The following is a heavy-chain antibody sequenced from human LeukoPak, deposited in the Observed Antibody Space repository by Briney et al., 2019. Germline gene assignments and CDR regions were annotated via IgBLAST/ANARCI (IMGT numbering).Heavy chain of an antibody. J-gene: IGHJ6*02. Sequence: ASVKVSCKASGYTFTSYDINWVRQATGQGLEWMGWMNPNSGNTGYAQKFQGRVTMTRNTSISTAYMELSSLRSEDTAVYYCARGFWSGYYIHYYYYGMEVWGQGTTVTVSS. D-gene: IGHD3-3*01. CDR1: GYTFTSYD. CDR2: MNPNSGNT. CDR3: ARGFWSGYYIHYYYYGMEV. V-gene: IGHV1-8*01.